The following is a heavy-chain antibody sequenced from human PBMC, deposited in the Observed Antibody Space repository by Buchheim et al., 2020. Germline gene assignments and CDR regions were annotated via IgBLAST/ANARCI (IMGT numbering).Heavy chain of an antibody. Sequence: EVQLVESGGGLVQPGGSLRLSCAASGFTFSSYSMNWVRQAPGKGLEWVSYISSSSSTIYYADSVKGRFTISRDNAKNSLYLQKNSMRAEDTAVYYCAREAGEHYDYYYMDVWGKGTT. CDR2: ISSSSSTI. CDR3: AREAGEHYDYYYMDV. V-gene: IGHV3-48*01. J-gene: IGHJ6*03. CDR1: GFTFSSYS.